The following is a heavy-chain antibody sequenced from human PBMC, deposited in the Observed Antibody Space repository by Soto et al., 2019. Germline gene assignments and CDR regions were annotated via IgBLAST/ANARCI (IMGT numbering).Heavy chain of an antibody. CDR2: IIPLLNTR. J-gene: IGHJ4*02. V-gene: IGHV1-69*01. CDR3: TTEDPSWLRGLEY. Sequence: QVQLVQSGAEVKKPGSSVKVSCKASGDTFSSYGITWVRQAPGQGLEWVGGIIPLLNTRNYAQNLQGRVTISVDESANIAYMELISLRSEDTAVYYCTTEDPSWLRGLEYWGQGTLVTVSS. CDR1: GDTFSSYG. D-gene: IGHD5-12*01.